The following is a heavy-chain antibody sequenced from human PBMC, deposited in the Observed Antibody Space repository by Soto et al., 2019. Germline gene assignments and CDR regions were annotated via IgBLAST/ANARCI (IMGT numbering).Heavy chain of an antibody. J-gene: IGHJ4*02. CDR1: GFTFDNYA. CDR3: AKVKGIAAAGPHFDY. V-gene: IGHV3-9*01. CDR2: ISWNSGSI. D-gene: IGHD6-13*01. Sequence: EVQLVESGGGLVQPGRSLRLSCAASGFTFDNYAMHWVRQAPGKGLEWVSGISWNSGSIGYADSVKGRFTISRDNAKNSLYLQMNSLRAEDTALYYCAKVKGIAAAGPHFDYWGQGTLVTVSS.